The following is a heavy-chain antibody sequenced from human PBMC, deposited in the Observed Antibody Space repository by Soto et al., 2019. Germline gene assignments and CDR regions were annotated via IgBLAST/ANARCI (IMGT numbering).Heavy chain of an antibody. CDR1: GGSISSSNW. CDR2: IYHSGST. Sequence: QVQLQESGPGLVKPSGTLSLTCAVSGGSISSSNWWSWVRQPPGKGLEWIGEIYHSGSTNYTPSLKSRVTIAVDKSKSQFSLKLSSVTAADTAVYYCARGGIAGLGYNWFDPWGQGTLVTVSS. CDR3: ARGGIAGLGYNWFDP. V-gene: IGHV4-4*02. D-gene: IGHD6-13*01. J-gene: IGHJ5*02.